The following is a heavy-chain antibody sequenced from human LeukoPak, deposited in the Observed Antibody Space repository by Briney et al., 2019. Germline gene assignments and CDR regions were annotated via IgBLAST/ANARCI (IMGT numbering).Heavy chain of an antibody. CDR1: GGSFSGYY. CDR2: IYYSGST. CDR3: ARGKVAFDI. J-gene: IGHJ3*02. V-gene: IGHV4-59*01. Sequence: SETLSLTCAVYGGSFSGYYWSWIRQPPGKGLEWIGYIYYSGSTNYNPSLKSRVTISVDTSKNQFSLKLSSVTAADTAVYYCARGKVAFDIWGQGTMVTVSS.